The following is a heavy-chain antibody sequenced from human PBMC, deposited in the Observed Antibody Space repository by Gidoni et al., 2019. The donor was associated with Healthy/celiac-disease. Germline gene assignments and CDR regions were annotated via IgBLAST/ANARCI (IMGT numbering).Heavy chain of an antibody. Sequence: EVQLLESGGGLVQPGGSLRLSCAASGFTFRSYAMSWVRQAPGKGLEWVSAIRGSGGSTYYADSVKGRFTISRDNSKNTLYLQMNSLRAEDTAVYYCAKESDGYCSSTSCYGSHFDYWGQGTLVTVSS. CDR3: AKESDGYCSSTSCYGSHFDY. J-gene: IGHJ4*02. CDR1: GFTFRSYA. D-gene: IGHD2-2*03. CDR2: IRGSGGST. V-gene: IGHV3-23*01.